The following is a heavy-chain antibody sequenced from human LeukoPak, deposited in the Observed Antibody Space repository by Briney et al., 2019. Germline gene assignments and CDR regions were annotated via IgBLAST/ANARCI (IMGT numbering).Heavy chain of an antibody. CDR3: ASKPRGESRPFDY. CDR2: INVASGDT. D-gene: IGHD3-16*01. V-gene: IGHV1-3*01. Sequence: GASVKVSRKASGYTFTAHAVHWVRQAPGQRLEWMGWINVASGDTGYSQRFQDRVTITRDTSASTGYMEMSSLISEDTAVYYCASKPRGESRPFDYWGQGTLVTVSS. CDR1: GYTFTAHA. J-gene: IGHJ4*02.